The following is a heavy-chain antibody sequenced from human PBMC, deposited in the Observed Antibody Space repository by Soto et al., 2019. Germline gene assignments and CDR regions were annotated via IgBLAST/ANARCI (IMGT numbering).Heavy chain of an antibody. V-gene: IGHV3-30-3*01. CDR1: GFTFSSYA. CDR3: ARVPSSSGRAHFDY. CDR2: ISYDGSNK. Sequence: QVQLVESGGGVVQPGRSLRLSCAASGFTFSSYAMRWVRQAPGKGLEWVAVISYDGSNKYYADSVKGRFTISRDNSKNTLYLQMNSLRAEDTAVYYCARVPSSSGRAHFDYWGQGTLVTVSS. J-gene: IGHJ4*02. D-gene: IGHD2-15*01.